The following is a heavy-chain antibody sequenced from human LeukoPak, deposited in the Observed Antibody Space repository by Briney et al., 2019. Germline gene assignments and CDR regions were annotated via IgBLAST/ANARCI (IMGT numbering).Heavy chain of an antibody. J-gene: IGHJ4*02. CDR2: IWYDGSNK. Sequence: GGSLRLSCAASGFTFSSYGMHWVRQAPGKELEWVAVIWYDGSNKYYADSVKGRFTISRDNSKNTLYLQMNSLRAEDTAVYYCAKDYYDSSGYYGPFDYWGQGTLVTVSS. CDR1: GFTFSSYG. CDR3: AKDYYDSSGYYGPFDY. V-gene: IGHV3-33*03. D-gene: IGHD3-22*01.